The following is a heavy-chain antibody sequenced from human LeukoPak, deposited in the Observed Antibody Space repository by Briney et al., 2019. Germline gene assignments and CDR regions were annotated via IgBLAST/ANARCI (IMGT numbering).Heavy chain of an antibody. CDR1: GYTFSSYA. V-gene: IGHV3-23*01. CDR2: ISGSGGST. J-gene: IGHJ4*02. D-gene: IGHD2-2*01. CDR3: ATPLPDCSSTSCYYFDY. Sequence: ASVKVSCKASGYTFSSYAMSWVRQAPGKGLEWVSAISGSGGSTYYADSVKGRFTISSDNSKNTLYLQMNSLRAEDTAVYYCATPLPDCSSTSCYYFDYWGQGTLVTVSS.